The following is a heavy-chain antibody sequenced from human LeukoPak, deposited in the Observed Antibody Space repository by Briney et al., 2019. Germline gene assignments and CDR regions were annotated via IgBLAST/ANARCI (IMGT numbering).Heavy chain of an antibody. D-gene: IGHD2/OR15-2a*01. CDR1: GFTFSSYG. CDR2: IWYDGSNK. V-gene: IGHV3-33*01. CDR3: ARDRRKLSYTLDY. J-gene: IGHJ4*02. Sequence: GRSLRLSCAASGFTFSSYGMHWVRQAPGKGLEWVAVIWYDGSNKYYADSVKGRFTISRDNSKNTLYLQMNSLRAEDTAVYYCARDRRKLSYTLDYWGQGALVTVSS.